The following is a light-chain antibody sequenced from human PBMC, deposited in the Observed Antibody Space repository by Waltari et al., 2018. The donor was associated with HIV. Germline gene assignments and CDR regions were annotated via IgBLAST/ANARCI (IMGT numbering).Light chain of an antibody. CDR1: TSNIGAPSG. V-gene: IGLV1-40*01. CDR2: GDH. Sequence: QSVLTQPPSVSGAPGQRVTISCTGSTSNIGAPSGANWYQEVPGTAPRLLSDGDHNRPSGIPDRFSGFRSGTSASLAINGLQAEDEAEYYGQSYDSSLSSVLFGGGTKLTVL. J-gene: IGLJ2*01. CDR3: QSYDSSLSSVL.